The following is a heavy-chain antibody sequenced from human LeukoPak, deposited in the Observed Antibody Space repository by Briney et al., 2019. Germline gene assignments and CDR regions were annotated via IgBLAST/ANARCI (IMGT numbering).Heavy chain of an antibody. V-gene: IGHV1-2*02. J-gene: IGHJ6*02. CDR2: FNPNSGGT. CDR3: ARAGVGYSGFDYYYHGLDV. CDR1: GYIFSAYY. D-gene: IGHD5-12*01. Sequence: ASVKVSCKASGYIFSAYYLHWVRQAPGLGLEWMGWFNPNSGGTTCAQKFQGRVAMTSDTSIRTAYMDLNRLNFDDTAVYFCARAGVGYSGFDYYYHGLDVWGQGTTVTVSS.